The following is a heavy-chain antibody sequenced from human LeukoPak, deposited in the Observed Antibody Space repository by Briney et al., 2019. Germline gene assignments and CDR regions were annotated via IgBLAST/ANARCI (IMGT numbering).Heavy chain of an antibody. CDR3: ARGRWELLDY. D-gene: IGHD1-26*01. J-gene: IGHJ4*02. Sequence: ASVTVSCTASGYTFTGYYMHWVRQAPGQGLEWMGWINPNSGGTNYAQKLQGRVTMTRDTSISIAYMELSRLRSDDTAVYYCARGRWELLDYWGQGTLVTVSS. CDR2: INPNSGGT. V-gene: IGHV1-2*02. CDR1: GYTFTGYY.